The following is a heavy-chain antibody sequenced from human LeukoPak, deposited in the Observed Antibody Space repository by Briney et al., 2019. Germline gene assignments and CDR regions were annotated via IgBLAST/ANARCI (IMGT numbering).Heavy chain of an antibody. CDR3: ARIYGGYYFDY. J-gene: IGHJ4*02. D-gene: IGHD4-23*01. Sequence: GGSLRLSCAASGLTVSSNYVSWVRQAPGKGLEWVSVLYSGGSTYYADSVKGRFTISRDNSKNTLYLQMNSLRAEDTAVYYCARIYGGYYFDYWGQGTLVTVSS. CDR2: LYSGGST. CDR1: GLTVSSNY. V-gene: IGHV3-66*01.